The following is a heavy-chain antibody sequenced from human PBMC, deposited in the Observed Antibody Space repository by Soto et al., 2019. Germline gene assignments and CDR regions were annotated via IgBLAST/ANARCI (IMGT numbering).Heavy chain of an antibody. D-gene: IGHD3-16*01. CDR2: ISATGGGT. Sequence: PGGSLRLSCAASGCKFSNYAMSWVRQASGKGLECVSLISATGGGTYYADSVKGRLTISRDNSHNTLYLQVHSLTAEDTAVYYCAKDRRAGGNSAFYFDFWGQGAQVTVSS. CDR3: AKDRRAGGNSAFYFDF. V-gene: IGHV3-23*01. J-gene: IGHJ4*02. CDR1: GCKFSNYA.